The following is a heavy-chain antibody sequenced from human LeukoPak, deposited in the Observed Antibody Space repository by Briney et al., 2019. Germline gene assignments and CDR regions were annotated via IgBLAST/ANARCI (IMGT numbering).Heavy chain of an antibody. Sequence: GGSLRLSCAASGFTFSSYGMSWVRQAPGKGLEWVSAISGSGGSTYYADSVKGRFTISRDNSKNTLYLQMNSLRAEDTAVYYCARGGGDSLRYYYYYMDVWGKGTTVTVSS. J-gene: IGHJ6*03. CDR3: ARGGGDSLRYYYYYMDV. CDR1: GFTFSSYG. CDR2: ISGSGGST. V-gene: IGHV3-23*01. D-gene: IGHD4-17*01.